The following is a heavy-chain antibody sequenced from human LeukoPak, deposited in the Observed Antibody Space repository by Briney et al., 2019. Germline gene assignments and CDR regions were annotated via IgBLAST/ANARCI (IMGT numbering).Heavy chain of an antibody. V-gene: IGHV3-9*01. CDR3: ARQRGYSSGWPFDY. CDR2: ISWNSGSI. J-gene: IGHJ4*02. D-gene: IGHD6-19*01. CDR1: GFTFDDYA. Sequence: GGSLRLSCAASGFTFDDYAMHWVRQAPGKGLEWVSGISWNSGSIDYADSVKGRFTISRDNAKNSLYLQMNSLRAEDTAMYYCARQRGYSSGWPFDYWGQGTLVTVSS.